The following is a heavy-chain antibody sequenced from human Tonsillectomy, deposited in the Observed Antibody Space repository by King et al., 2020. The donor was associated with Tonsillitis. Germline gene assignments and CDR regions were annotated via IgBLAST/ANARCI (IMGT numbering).Heavy chain of an antibody. CDR3: ARDTGGWRAFDD. Sequence: VQLVESGAEVKKPGASVKVSCQASGYSFTEYSIHWVRQAPGHGLEWMGRINPDSGGADYALRFEGRVAMTSDMSSKSAYLELSRLKSDDTAVYFCARDTGGWRAFDDWGQGTQVTVSS. D-gene: IGHD6-19*01. V-gene: IGHV1-2*06. CDR1: GYSFTEYS. J-gene: IGHJ5*02. CDR2: INPDSGGA.